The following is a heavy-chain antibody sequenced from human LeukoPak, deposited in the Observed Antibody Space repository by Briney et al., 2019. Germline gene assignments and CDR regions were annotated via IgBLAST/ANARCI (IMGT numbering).Heavy chain of an antibody. Sequence: ASVKVSCKASGYRFISNYIQWIRQAPGLGPEWMGWMHPGNGNTRYAEKFQGRVTMTRDASINTAYMDLTSLRSDDTAVYYCAREGSYCVGGDCYSFDFWGQGTLITASS. CDR1: GYRFISNY. CDR3: AREGSYCVGGDCYSFDF. CDR2: MHPGNGNT. J-gene: IGHJ4*02. V-gene: IGHV1-2*02. D-gene: IGHD2-21*02.